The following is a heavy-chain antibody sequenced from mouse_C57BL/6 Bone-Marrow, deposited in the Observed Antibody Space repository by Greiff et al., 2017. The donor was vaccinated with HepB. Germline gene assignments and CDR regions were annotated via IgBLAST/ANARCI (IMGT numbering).Heavy chain of an antibody. D-gene: IGHD3-2*02. V-gene: IGHV1-18*01. CDR2: INPNNGGT. CDR3: ARKLRLRRDYFDY. J-gene: IGHJ2*01. CDR1: GYTFTDYN. Sequence: EVQLVESGPELVKPGASVKIPCKASGYTFTDYNMDWVKQSHGKSLEWIGDINPNNGGTIYNQKFKGKATLTVDKSSSTAYMELRSLTSEDTAVYYCARKLRLRRDYFDYWGQGTTLTVSS.